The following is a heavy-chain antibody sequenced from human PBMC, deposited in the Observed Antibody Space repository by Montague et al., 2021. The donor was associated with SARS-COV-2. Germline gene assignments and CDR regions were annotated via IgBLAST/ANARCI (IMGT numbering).Heavy chain of an antibody. CDR1: GDSLSNYS. D-gene: IGHD4-11*01. CDR3: ARHLRVTTVTSHMYHCAVDV. V-gene: IGHV4-59*08. J-gene: IGHJ6*02. Sequence: SETLSLTCSVSGDSLSNYSWSWIRQSPGKGLEWIGYIYYSGSTNYNPSLPSRVTISVDTSKNQVSLKLPSATAADTALYYCARHLRVTTVTSHMYHCAVDVWGQGTMVSVSS. CDR2: IYYSGST.